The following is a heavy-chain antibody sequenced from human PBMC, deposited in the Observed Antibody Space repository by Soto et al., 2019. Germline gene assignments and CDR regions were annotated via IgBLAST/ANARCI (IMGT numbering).Heavy chain of an antibody. Sequence: PGGSLRLSCAASAFTFSKAWMSWVRQAPGKGMEWVGRIKSKTDGGTIDYAAPVKGRFTISRDDSQNTLYLQMNSLRTEDTAVYDGCTGEKYYGMEVGGPGT. CDR2: IKSKTDGGTI. J-gene: IGHJ6*02. CDR3: CTGEKYYGMEV. V-gene: IGHV3-15*01. CDR1: AFTFSKAW.